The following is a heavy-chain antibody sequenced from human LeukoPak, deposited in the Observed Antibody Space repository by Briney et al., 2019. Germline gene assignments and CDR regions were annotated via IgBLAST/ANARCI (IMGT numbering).Heavy chain of an antibody. CDR3: AREVTTTWFDP. D-gene: IGHD1-1*01. CDR1: GFTFSSYD. Sequence: GGSLRLSCAASGFTFSSYDMNWVHRAPGKGLEWVANIKQDGSEKYYVDSVKGRFTISRDNAKNSLYLQMNSLRAEDTAVYYCAREVTTTWFDPWGQGTLVTVSS. J-gene: IGHJ5*02. CDR2: IKQDGSEK. V-gene: IGHV3-7*01.